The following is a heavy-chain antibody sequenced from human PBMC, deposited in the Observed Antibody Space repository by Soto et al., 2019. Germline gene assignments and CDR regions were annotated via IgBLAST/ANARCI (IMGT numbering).Heavy chain of an antibody. CDR3: ATVRPGNYRDY. V-gene: IGHV3-7*03. D-gene: IGHD3-10*01. CDR1: GYTFSTFW. CDR2: IKEDGSDK. J-gene: IGHJ4*02. Sequence: GRSLRLSCAASGYTFSTFWMDWVRQAPGKWLEWVAKIKEDGSDKYYADSVKGRFIISRDNARNSVYLQMNSLRAEDTPVSCCATVRPGNYRDYSRQGTLVTVSS.